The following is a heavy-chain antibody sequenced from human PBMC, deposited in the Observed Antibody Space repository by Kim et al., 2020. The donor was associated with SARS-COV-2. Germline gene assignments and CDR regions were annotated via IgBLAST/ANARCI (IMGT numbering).Heavy chain of an antibody. Sequence: YSPSFQGHVTISADKSISTAYLQWSSLKASDTAMYYCASHWVGATRDSDYWGQGTLVTVSS. V-gene: IGHV5-10-1*01. D-gene: IGHD1-26*01. J-gene: IGHJ4*02. CDR3: ASHWVGATRDSDY.